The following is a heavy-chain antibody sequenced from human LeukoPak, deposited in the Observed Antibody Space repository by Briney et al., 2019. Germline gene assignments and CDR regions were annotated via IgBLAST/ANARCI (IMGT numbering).Heavy chain of an antibody. CDR3: ARDRDDSSVLHYFDY. CDR1: GFTVNTHF. D-gene: IGHD3-22*01. V-gene: IGHV3-66*02. CDR2: IYHGDRT. J-gene: IGHJ4*02. Sequence: PRGSLRLSCAASGFTVNTHFMSWVRQAPGKGLEWVSVIYHGDRTYYADSVKGRFTISRDNSKNTLYLQMKSLRAEDTAVYYCARDRDDSSVLHYFDYWGQGTQVTVSS.